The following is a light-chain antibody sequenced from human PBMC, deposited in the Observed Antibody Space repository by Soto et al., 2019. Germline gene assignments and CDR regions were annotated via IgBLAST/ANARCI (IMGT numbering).Light chain of an antibody. J-gene: IGKJ5*01. CDR1: QRVSSGH. CDR3: QYYEYPPP. V-gene: IGKV3-20*01. CDR2: GIS. Sequence: EIVLTQSPGTLYLSPGERATLSCRASQRVSSGHLAWYQQKPGQAPRLLIYGISSRATGTPDRFSGSGSGTHFTLTLSRPEREEFAVYSCQYYEYPPPIGHGTRREIK.